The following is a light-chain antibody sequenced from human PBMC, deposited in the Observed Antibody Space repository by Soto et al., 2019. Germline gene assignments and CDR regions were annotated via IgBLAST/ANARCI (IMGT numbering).Light chain of an antibody. CDR1: QSVSSY. J-gene: IGKJ2*01. CDR3: QQRSNGPSYT. Sequence: EIVLTQSPATLSLSPGDRATLSCRASQSVSSYLAWYQQKPGQAPRLLIYEASNRATGIPARFSGSGSGTDFTLTISSREPEDFAVYYWQQRSNGPSYTFGQGTKLEIK. V-gene: IGKV3-11*01. CDR2: EAS.